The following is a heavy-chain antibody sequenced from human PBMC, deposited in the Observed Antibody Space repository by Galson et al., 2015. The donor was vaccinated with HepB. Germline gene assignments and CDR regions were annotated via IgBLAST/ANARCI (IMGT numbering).Heavy chain of an antibody. Sequence: SLRLSCAASGFTFSSYWMSWVRQAPGKGLEWVANIKQDGSEKYYVDSVKGRFTISRDNAKNSLYLQMNSLRAEDTAVYYCARATGYSSGWPNWFDPWGQGTLVTVSS. CDR1: GFTFSSYW. D-gene: IGHD6-19*01. CDR2: IKQDGSEK. J-gene: IGHJ5*02. V-gene: IGHV3-7*01. CDR3: ARATGYSSGWPNWFDP.